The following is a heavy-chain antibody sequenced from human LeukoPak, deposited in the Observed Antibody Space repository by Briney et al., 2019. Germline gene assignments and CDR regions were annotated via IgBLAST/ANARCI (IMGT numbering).Heavy chain of an antibody. J-gene: IGHJ4*02. CDR2: IYYSGST. CDR3: ARGGNGSSGYYYARY. V-gene: IGHV4-30-4*01. CDR1: GGSISSGDYY. D-gene: IGHD3-22*01. Sequence: SQTLSLTCTVSGGSISSGDYYWSWIRQPPGKGLEWLGYIYYSGSTYYNPSLKSRVTISVDTSKNQFSLKLSSVTAADTAVYYCARGGNGSSGYYYARYWGQGTLVTVSS.